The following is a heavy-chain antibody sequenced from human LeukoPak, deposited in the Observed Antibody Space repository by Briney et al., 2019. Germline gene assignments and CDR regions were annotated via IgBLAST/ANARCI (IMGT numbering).Heavy chain of an antibody. CDR1: GGSVSNGNYY. D-gene: IGHD6-19*01. J-gene: IGHJ4*02. CDR3: ARAVAGIFDY. V-gene: IGHV4-61*01. Sequence: SETLSLTCTVSGGSVSNGNYYWSWIRQPPGKGLEWIGYIHYSGSTNYNPSLKSRVTISVDTSKNQFSLKLSSVTAADTAVYYCARAVAGIFDYWGQGTLATVSS. CDR2: IHYSGST.